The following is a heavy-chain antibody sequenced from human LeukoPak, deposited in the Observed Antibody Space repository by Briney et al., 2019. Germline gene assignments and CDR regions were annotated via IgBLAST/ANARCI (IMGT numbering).Heavy chain of an antibody. CDR3: ARDSYYDSSGYSTTSVY. CDR1: GGTFSSYA. CDR2: IIPIFGTA. Sequence: SVNVSCKASGGTFSSYAISWVRQAPGPRREWMGRIIPIFGTANYAQKFQGRVTITTDESTSTAYMELSSLRSEDTAVYYCARDSYYDSSGYSTTSVYWGQGTLVTVSS. D-gene: IGHD3-22*01. J-gene: IGHJ4*02. V-gene: IGHV1-69*05.